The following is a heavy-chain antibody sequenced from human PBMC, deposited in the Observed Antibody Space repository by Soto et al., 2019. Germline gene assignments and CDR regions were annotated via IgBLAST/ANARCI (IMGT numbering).Heavy chain of an antibody. CDR2: IYYSGST. CDR1: GGSISSGDYY. D-gene: IGHD2-8*01. J-gene: IGHJ4*02. V-gene: IGHV4-30-4*01. Sequence: PSETLSLTCTVSGGSISSGDYYWSWIRQPPGKGLEWIGYIYYSGSTYYNPSLKSRVTISVDTSKNQFSLKLSSVTAADTAVYYCAREALEYGTNGLCYRGGDYWGQGTLVTVSS. CDR3: AREALEYGTNGLCYRGGDY.